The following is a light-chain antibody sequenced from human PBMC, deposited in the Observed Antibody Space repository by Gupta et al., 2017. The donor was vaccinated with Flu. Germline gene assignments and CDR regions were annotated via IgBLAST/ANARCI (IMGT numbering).Light chain of an antibody. CDR1: QSVSSY. Sequence: ATLSVSPGERATLSCRASQSVSSYLAWYQQKPGQAPRLLIYDASNRATGIPARFSGSGSGTDFTLTISSLEPEDFAVYYCQQRSNWPPPLTFGGGTKVEIK. V-gene: IGKV3-11*01. CDR3: QQRSNWPPPLT. CDR2: DAS. J-gene: IGKJ4*01.